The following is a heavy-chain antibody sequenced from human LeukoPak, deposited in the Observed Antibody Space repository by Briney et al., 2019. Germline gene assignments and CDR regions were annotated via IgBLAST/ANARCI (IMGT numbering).Heavy chain of an antibody. V-gene: IGHV3-48*03. CDR1: GFTFSTYE. CDR2: FTSGYTI. CDR3: AREADSGYYRTADY. J-gene: IGHJ4*02. D-gene: IGHD3-10*01. Sequence: GGSLRLSCAASGFTFSTYEMSWVRQAPGKGLEWVASFTSGYTIYFADSVRGRFSISRDNAKNSLYLQMNSLRAEDTAVYYCAREADSGYYRTADYWGQGTMVTVS.